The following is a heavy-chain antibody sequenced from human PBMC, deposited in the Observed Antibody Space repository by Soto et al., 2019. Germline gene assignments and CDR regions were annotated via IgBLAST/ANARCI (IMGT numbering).Heavy chain of an antibody. V-gene: IGHV3-66*01. CDR1: GFTFVSTY. CDR3: ARAGDFYGVFDY. J-gene: IGHJ4*02. D-gene: IGHD3-3*01. CDR2: IYSGGST. Sequence: EVQLVESGGGLVQPGGSLRLPLPPFGFTFVSTYMTWVGQVPGKGLEWVSVIYSGGSTYYADSVKGRFTISRDNSKNTLYLQMNSLRAEDTAVYYCARAGDFYGVFDYWGQGTLVTVSS.